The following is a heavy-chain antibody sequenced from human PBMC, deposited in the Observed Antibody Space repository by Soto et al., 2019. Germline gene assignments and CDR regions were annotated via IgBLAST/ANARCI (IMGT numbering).Heavy chain of an antibody. J-gene: IGHJ4*02. CDR1: GGSISSSSYY. CDR2: IYYSGST. D-gene: IGHD2-15*01. V-gene: IGHV4-39*01. CDR3: ASHTPAISISDH. Sequence: QLQLQESGPGLVKPSETLSLTCTVSGGSISSSSYYWGWIRQPPGKGLEWIGSIYYSGSTYYNPSLKSRVTISVDTSKNQFSLKLSPVTAAAPAVYYCASHTPAISISDHWGQGTLVTVSS.